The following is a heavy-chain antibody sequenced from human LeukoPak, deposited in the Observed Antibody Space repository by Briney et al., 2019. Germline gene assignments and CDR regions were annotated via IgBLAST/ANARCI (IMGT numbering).Heavy chain of an antibody. Sequence: ASVKVSCKASGYTFTSYFIHWVRQAPGQGLEWMGIINPIAGSATYAQKFQGRVTMTRDTSTSTVYMELSSMRSEDTAVFFCARLLEKYSDRSGYDAFDIWGQGTMVTVSS. CDR3: ARLLEKYSDRSGYDAFDI. CDR2: INPIAGSA. CDR1: GYTFTSYF. V-gene: IGHV1-46*01. D-gene: IGHD3-22*01. J-gene: IGHJ3*02.